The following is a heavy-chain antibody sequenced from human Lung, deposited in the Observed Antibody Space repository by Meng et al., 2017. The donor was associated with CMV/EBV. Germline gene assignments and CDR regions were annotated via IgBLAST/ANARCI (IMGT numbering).Heavy chain of an antibody. CDR3: ARGTVTSRVIVPPFAIKIVYGMDV. CDR2: INHSGST. Sequence: LSCAVYGGSFSGYFWSWIRQPPGKGLEWIGEINHSGSTNYNPSLKSRVTISVDTSKNQFFLKLSSVTAADTAVYYCARGTVTSRVIVPPFAIKIVYGMDVWXQGTXVTVSS. CDR1: GGSFSGYF. V-gene: IGHV4-34*01. D-gene: IGHD2-2*01. J-gene: IGHJ6*02.